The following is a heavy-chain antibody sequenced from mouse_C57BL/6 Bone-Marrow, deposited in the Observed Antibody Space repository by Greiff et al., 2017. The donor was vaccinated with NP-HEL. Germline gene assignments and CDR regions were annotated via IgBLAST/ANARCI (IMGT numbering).Heavy chain of an antibody. CDR1: GYTFTSYW. Sequence: QVQLQQPGAELVKPGASVKMSCKASGYTFTSYWITWVKQRPGQGLAWIGDIYPGSGSTNYNEKFKSKATLTVDTSSSTAYMQLSSLTSEDSAVYDCARPFTAVVAVDWGQGTSVTVSS. CDR2: IYPGSGST. J-gene: IGHJ4*01. V-gene: IGHV1-55*01. CDR3: ARPFTAVVAVD. D-gene: IGHD1-1*01.